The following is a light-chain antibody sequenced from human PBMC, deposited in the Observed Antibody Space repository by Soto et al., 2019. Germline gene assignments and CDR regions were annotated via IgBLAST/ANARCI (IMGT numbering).Light chain of an antibody. CDR1: SSDIGAYDY. Sequence: QSVLTQPPSMSGSPGQSITISCTGTSSDIGAYDYVSWYQQHPGGVPKLLIYDVSSRPSGVSSRSSGSKSGNTASLTISGLQADDESDYYCSSFADSSARDYVFGGGTKLTVL. CDR3: SSFADSSARDYV. CDR2: DVS. J-gene: IGLJ1*01. V-gene: IGLV2-14*03.